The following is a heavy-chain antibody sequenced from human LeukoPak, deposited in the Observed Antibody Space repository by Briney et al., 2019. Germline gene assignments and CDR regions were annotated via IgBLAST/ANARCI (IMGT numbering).Heavy chain of an antibody. J-gene: IGHJ5*02. CDR1: GYTFTSYG. V-gene: IGHV1-18*01. CDR3: ARAGSSWSRKYNWFDP. Sequence: GASVKVSCKASGYTFTSYGISWVRQAPGQGLEWMGWISAYNGNTDYAQKLQGRVTMTTDTSTSTAYMELRSLRSDDTAVYYCARAGSSWSRKYNWFDPWGQGTLVTVSS. CDR2: ISAYNGNT. D-gene: IGHD6-13*01.